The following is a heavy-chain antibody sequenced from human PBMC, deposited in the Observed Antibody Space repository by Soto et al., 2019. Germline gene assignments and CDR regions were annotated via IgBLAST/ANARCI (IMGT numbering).Heavy chain of an antibody. CDR2: ISHDGSKK. Sequence: QVQLVESGGGVVQPGRSLRLSCAASGFTFGTYAMHWVRQAPGQGLEWVAVISHDGSKKYHADSVKGRFTISRDNSRNTVYLQMNNLRADDRAVYYCARDHRPDGEVEYLQHWGQGTLVIVSS. V-gene: IGHV3-30*04. J-gene: IGHJ1*01. CDR1: GFTFGTYA. CDR3: ARDHRPDGEVEYLQH. D-gene: IGHD3-10*01.